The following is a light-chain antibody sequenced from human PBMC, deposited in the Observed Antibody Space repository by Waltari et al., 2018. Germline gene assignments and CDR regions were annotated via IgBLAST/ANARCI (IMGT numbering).Light chain of an antibody. CDR2: DAS. Sequence: DIVLTQSPATLSLFPGERATLSCRASQNINNHLAWYQHKPGQAPRLLIHDASRRAVGIPARFSGSGSGTDFSLTISSLEPEDFAVYYCQQRKDWPLTTFDQGTRLEIK. CDR3: QQRKDWPLTT. J-gene: IGKJ5*01. V-gene: IGKV3-11*01. CDR1: QNINNH.